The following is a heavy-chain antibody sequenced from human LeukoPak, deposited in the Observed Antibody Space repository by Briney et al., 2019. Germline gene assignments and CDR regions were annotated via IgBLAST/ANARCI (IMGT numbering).Heavy chain of an antibody. CDR1: GFTVSSNY. Sequence: SEGSLRLSCAASGFTVSSNYMSWVRQAPGKGLEWVSVIYSGGSTYYADSVKGRFTISRDNSKNTLYLQMNSLRAEDTAVYYCASMIEDFFDYWGQGTLVTVSS. D-gene: IGHD3-22*01. V-gene: IGHV3-66*01. CDR2: IYSGGST. J-gene: IGHJ4*02. CDR3: ASMIEDFFDY.